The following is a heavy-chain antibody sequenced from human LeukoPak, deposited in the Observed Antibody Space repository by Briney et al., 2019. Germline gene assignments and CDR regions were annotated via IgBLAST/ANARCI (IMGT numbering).Heavy chain of an antibody. CDR3: ARVGATTGIY. D-gene: IGHD1-26*01. J-gene: IGHJ4*02. CDR1: GGSVSSGSYY. V-gene: IGHV4-31*03. Sequence: SETLSLTCTVSGGSVSSGSYYWSWIRQPPGKGLEWIGYIYYSGSTYYNPSLKSRVTISVDTSKNQFSLKLSSVTAADTAVYYCARVGATTGIYWGQGTLVTVSS. CDR2: IYYSGST.